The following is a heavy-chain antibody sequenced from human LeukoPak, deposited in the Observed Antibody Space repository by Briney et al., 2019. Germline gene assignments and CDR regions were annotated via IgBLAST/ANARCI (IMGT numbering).Heavy chain of an antibody. CDR2: IYHSGST. Sequence: SETLSLTCAVSGYSISSGYHWGWIRQPPGKGLEWIGSIYHSGSTYYNPSLKSRVTISVDTSKNQFSLKLSSVTAADTAVYYCARGRDYDYVWGSYRPYYFDYWGQGTLVTVSS. CDR3: ARGRDYDYVWGSYRPYYFDY. J-gene: IGHJ4*02. D-gene: IGHD3-16*02. CDR1: GYSISSGYH. V-gene: IGHV4-38-2*01.